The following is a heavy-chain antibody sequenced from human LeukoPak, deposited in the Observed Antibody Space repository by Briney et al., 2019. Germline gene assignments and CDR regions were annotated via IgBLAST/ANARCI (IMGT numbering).Heavy chain of an antibody. CDR2: IYYSGST. CDR1: GGSISSYY. CDR3: ARDRYGDSDY. V-gene: IGHV4-59*12. D-gene: IGHD4-17*01. Sequence: PSETLSLICTVSGGSISSYYWSWLRQPPGKGLEWIGYIYYSGSTNYNPSLKSRVTMSVDTSKNQFSLKLSSVTAADTAVYYCARDRYGDSDYWGQGTLVTVSS. J-gene: IGHJ4*02.